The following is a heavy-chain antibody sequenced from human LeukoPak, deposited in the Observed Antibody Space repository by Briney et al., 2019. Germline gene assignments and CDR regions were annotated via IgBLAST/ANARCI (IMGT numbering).Heavy chain of an antibody. CDR2: IRYDGRNK. CDR3: AKSLRGYSYGYGYYYYMDV. D-gene: IGHD5-18*01. Sequence: GGSLRLSCAASGFTFSSYGMHWVRQAPGKGLEWVAFIRYDGRNKYYADSVKGRFTISRDNSKNTLYLQMNSLRAEDTAVYYCAKSLRGYSYGYGYYYYMDVWGKGTTVTVSS. J-gene: IGHJ6*03. V-gene: IGHV3-30*02. CDR1: GFTFSSYG.